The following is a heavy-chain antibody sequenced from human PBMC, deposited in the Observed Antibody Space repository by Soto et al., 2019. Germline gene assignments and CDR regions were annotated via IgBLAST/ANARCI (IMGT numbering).Heavy chain of an antibody. V-gene: IGHV4-59*12. CDR1: GGSIISYY. J-gene: IGHJ3*02. CDR3: ARYLRVYPDYGDYLDAFEI. D-gene: IGHD4-17*01. Sequence: SETLSLTCTVSGGSIISYYWSWIRQPPGKGLEWIGYIYYSGSTNYNPSLKSRVTISVDTSKNQFSLKLSSVTAADTAVYYCARYLRVYPDYGDYLDAFEIWGQGTMVTVSS. CDR2: IYYSGST.